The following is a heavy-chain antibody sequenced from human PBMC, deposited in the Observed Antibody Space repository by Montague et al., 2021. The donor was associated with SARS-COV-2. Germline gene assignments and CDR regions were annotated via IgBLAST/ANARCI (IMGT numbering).Heavy chain of an antibody. CDR2: INSDGSST. Sequence: SLRLSCAASGFTFSSYWMYWVRQAPGKGLVWVSRINSDGSSTSYADSVKGRFTISRDNAKNTLYLQMNSLRAEDTAVYYCARDWLDYGSGSSPENWFDPWGQGTLVTVSS. D-gene: IGHD3-10*01. V-gene: IGHV3-74*01. CDR3: ARDWLDYGSGSSPENWFDP. J-gene: IGHJ5*02. CDR1: GFTFSSYW.